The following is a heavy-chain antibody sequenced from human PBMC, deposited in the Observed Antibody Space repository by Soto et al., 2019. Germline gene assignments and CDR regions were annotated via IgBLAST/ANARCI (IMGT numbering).Heavy chain of an antibody. V-gene: IGHV4-30-2*01. D-gene: IGHD6-6*01. CDR3: ARSSIEPRVFMYPFDS. Sequence: SETLSLTCAVSGGTISSGGYSWSRIRQPPGKGLEWIGYIYHSGSTYYNPSLKSRVTISVDRSKNQFSLRLNSVTAADTAVYYCARSSIEPRVFMYPFDSWGQGTLVTVSS. CDR1: GGTISSGGYS. J-gene: IGHJ4*02. CDR2: IYHSGST.